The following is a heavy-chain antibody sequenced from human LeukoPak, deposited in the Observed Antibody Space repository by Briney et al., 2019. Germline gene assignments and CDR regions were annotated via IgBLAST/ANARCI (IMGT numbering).Heavy chain of an antibody. V-gene: IGHV1-8*02. D-gene: IGHD5-24*01. Sequence: ASVKVSCKASGYTFTGYYMHWVRQATGQGLEWMGWMNPNSGNTGYAQKFQGRVTMTRNTSISTAYMELSSLRSEDTAVYYCARLDRWLQLSWYFDLWGRGTLVTVSS. CDR1: GYTFTGYY. CDR3: ARLDRWLQLSWYFDL. CDR2: MNPNSGNT. J-gene: IGHJ2*01.